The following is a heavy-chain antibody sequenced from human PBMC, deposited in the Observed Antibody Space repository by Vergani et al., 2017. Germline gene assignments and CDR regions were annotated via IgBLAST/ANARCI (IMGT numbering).Heavy chain of an antibody. Sequence: QVQLVQSGAEVKKPGASVKVSCKASGYTFTSYYMHWVRQAPGQGLEWMGIINPSGGSTSYAQKFQGRVTMTRDTSTSTVYMELSSLRSEDTAVYYCATVTLIVGAMSAFDIWGQGTMVTVSS. J-gene: IGHJ3*02. V-gene: IGHV1-46*03. CDR3: ATVTLIVGAMSAFDI. CDR2: INPSGGST. CDR1: GYTFTSYY. D-gene: IGHD1-26*01.